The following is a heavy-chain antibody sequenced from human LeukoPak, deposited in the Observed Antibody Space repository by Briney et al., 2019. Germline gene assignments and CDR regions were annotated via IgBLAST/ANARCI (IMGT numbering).Heavy chain of an antibody. CDR2: ISGTSTAI. V-gene: IGHV3-48*02. Sequence: GGSLRLSCAASGFTFSSSNMHWVRQAPGKGLEWVSFISGTSTAIYYADSVKGRFTISRDIARKSLYLQMNSLRDEDTAVYYCARWGGGFDYWGQGTLVTVSS. D-gene: IGHD3-16*01. CDR1: GFTFSSSN. J-gene: IGHJ4*02. CDR3: ARWGGGFDY.